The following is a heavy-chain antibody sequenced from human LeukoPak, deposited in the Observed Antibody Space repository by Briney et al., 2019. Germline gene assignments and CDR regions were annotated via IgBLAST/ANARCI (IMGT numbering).Heavy chain of an antibody. CDR1: GYTFTYYA. D-gene: IGHD6-13*01. V-gene: IGHV1-3*01. CDR3: ARGNTYSSSWSTPPGHVDNWFDP. J-gene: IGHJ5*02. Sequence: GASVKVSCKASGYTFTYYAVHWVRQAPGQRPEWMGWINPGNGDTKYSQKFQGRLTIMRDTSATTAYMELSSLRSEDTAVYYCARGNTYSSSWSTPPGHVDNWFDPWGQGTLVTVSS. CDR2: INPGNGDT.